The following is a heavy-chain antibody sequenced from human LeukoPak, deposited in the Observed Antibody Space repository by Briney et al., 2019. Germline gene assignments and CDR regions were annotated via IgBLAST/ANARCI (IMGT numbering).Heavy chain of an antibody. CDR2: IYPGDSDT. J-gene: IGHJ5*02. D-gene: IGHD6-13*01. V-gene: IGHV5-51*01. Sequence: GESLKISCKGSGYSFISYWIGWVRQMPGKGLEWMGIIYPGDSDTRYSPSFQGQVTISADKSISTAYLQWSSLKASDTAMYYCARLGTASSWYNWIDPWGQGTLVTVSS. CDR3: ARLGTASSWYNWIDP. CDR1: GYSFISYW.